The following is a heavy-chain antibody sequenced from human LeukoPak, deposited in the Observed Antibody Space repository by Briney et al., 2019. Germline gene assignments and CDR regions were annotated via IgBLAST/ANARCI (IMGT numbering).Heavy chain of an antibody. J-gene: IGHJ4*02. Sequence: GGSLRLSCAASGFTFSTYAMYWVRQAPGKGLEWVAVISYDGSDKYYADSVKGHFTISRDNSQNTLFLQMNSLRSEDTAVYYCARSPNYYDSSGYYWGGVRPFDYWGQGTLVTVSS. CDR1: GFTFSTYA. V-gene: IGHV3-30*04. CDR2: ISYDGSDK. D-gene: IGHD3-22*01. CDR3: ARSPNYYDSSGYYWGGVRPFDY.